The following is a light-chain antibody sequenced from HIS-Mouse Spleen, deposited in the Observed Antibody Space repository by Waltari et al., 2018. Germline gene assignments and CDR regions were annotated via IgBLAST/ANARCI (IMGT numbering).Light chain of an antibody. V-gene: IGLV3-1*01. CDR1: KLGDKY. Sequence: SYELTQPPSVSVSPGQTASITCSGDKLGDKYGCWYQQKPGKSPVLVISQDSKRPSGIPERFAGSNSGNTATLTISGTQAMDEADYYCQAWDSSTVVFGGGTKLTVL. CDR3: QAWDSSTVV. CDR2: QDS. J-gene: IGLJ2*01.